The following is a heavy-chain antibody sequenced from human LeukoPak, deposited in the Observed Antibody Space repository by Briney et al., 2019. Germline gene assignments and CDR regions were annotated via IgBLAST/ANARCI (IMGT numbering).Heavy chain of an antibody. Sequence: SETLSLTCTVSGGSISSHYWSWIRQPPGKGLEWIGYIYYSGSTNYNPSLKSRVTISVDTSKNQFSLQLSSVTAADTAVYYCARVVVYSSGWYENNWFDPWGQGTLVTVSS. V-gene: IGHV4-59*11. CDR2: IYYSGST. D-gene: IGHD6-19*01. CDR3: ARVVVYSSGWYENNWFDP. J-gene: IGHJ5*02. CDR1: GGSISSHY.